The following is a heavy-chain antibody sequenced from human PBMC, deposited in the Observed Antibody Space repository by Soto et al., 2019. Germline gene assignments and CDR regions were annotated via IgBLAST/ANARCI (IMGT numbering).Heavy chain of an antibody. V-gene: IGHV4-30-2*01. CDR3: ARGQGRPVNWFDP. CDR1: GGSISSGGYS. CDR2: IYHSGST. Sequence: PSETLSLTCAVSGGSISSGGYSWSWIRQPPGKGLEWIGYIYHSGSTYYNPSLKSRVTISVDRSKNQFSLKLSSVTAADTAVYYCARGQGRPVNWFDPWGQGTLVTSPQ. J-gene: IGHJ5*02.